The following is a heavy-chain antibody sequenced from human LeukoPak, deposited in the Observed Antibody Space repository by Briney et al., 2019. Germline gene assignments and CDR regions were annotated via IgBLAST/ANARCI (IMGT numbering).Heavy chain of an antibody. CDR3: ARGAYGSGTYHDFDI. V-gene: IGHV3-53*01. CDR1: GFIVSSNY. Sequence: GGSLRLSCAASGFIVSSNYMSWVRQAPGKGLEWVSVIYSGGRTYYADSVKGRFTISRDNSKNTLYLQMNSLRAEDTAVYYCARGAYGSGTYHDFDIWGQGTMVTVSS. CDR2: IYSGGRT. D-gene: IGHD3-10*01. J-gene: IGHJ3*02.